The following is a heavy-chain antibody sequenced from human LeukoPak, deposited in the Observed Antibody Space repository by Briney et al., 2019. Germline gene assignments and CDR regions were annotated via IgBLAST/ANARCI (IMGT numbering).Heavy chain of an antibody. CDR3: ARDAVEGYYYGSGSCDY. CDR1: GYTFTSYG. Sequence: GASVKVSCKASGYTFTSYGISWVRQAPGQGLEWMGWISAYNGNTNHAQKLQGRVTMTTDTSTSTAYMELRSLRSDDTAVYYCARDAVEGYYYGSGSCDYWGQGTLVTVSS. CDR2: ISAYNGNT. J-gene: IGHJ4*02. D-gene: IGHD3-10*01. V-gene: IGHV1-18*01.